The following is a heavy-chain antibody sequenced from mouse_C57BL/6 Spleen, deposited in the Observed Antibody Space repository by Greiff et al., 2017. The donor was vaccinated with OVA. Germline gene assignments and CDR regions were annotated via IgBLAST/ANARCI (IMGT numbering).Heavy chain of an antibody. CDR2: IDPNSGGT. V-gene: IGHV1-72*01. CDR1: GYTFTSYW. J-gene: IGHJ1*03. Sequence: QVQLQQPGAELVKPGASVKLSCKASGYTFTSYWMHWVKQRPGRGLEWIGRIDPNSGGTKYNEKFKSKATLTVDKPSSTSYMQLSSLTSEDSAVYYGASLYYGSSYGYFDVWGTGTTVTVSS. CDR3: ASLYYGSSYGYFDV. D-gene: IGHD1-1*01.